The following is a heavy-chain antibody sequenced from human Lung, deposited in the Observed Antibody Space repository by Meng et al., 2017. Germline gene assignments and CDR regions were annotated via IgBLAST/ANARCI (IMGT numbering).Heavy chain of an antibody. D-gene: IGHD4-11*01. CDR3: ARGPTTMAHDFDY. CDR2: INHSGST. CDR1: GGSFSDYY. Sequence: QVQLQKWGAGLLKPAATLSLTCVVSGGSFSDYYWSWIRQPPGKGLEWIGEINHSGSTNHNPSLESRATISVDTSQNNLSLKLSSVTAADSAVYYCARGPTTMAHDFDYWGQGTLVTVSS. V-gene: IGHV4-34*04. J-gene: IGHJ4*02.